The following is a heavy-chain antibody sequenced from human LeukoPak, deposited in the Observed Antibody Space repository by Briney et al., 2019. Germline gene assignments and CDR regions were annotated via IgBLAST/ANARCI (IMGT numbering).Heavy chain of an antibody. CDR2: ISAYNGNT. D-gene: IGHD2-21*02. J-gene: IGHJ3*02. Sequence: ASVKVSCKASGYTFTSYGISWVRQAPGQGLEWMGWISAYNGNTNYAQKLQGRVTMTRDMSTSTVYMELSSLRSEDTAVYYCARVFTGAYCSGDCYLDAFDIWGQGTMVTVSS. CDR1: GYTFTSYG. CDR3: ARVFTGAYCSGDCYLDAFDI. V-gene: IGHV1-18*01.